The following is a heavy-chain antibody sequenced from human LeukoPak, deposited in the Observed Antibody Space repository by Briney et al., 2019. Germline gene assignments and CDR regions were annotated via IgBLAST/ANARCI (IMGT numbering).Heavy chain of an antibody. CDR3: ARGAYYYDSSAGPDYGMDV. V-gene: IGHV1-8*01. CDR2: MNPNSGNT. J-gene: IGHJ6*02. CDR1: GYTFTSYD. Sequence: ASVKVSCKASGYTFTSYDINWVRQATGQGLEWMGWMNPNSGNTGYAQKLQGRVTMTRNTSISTAYMELSSLRPEDTAVYYCARGAYYYDSSAGPDYGMDVWGQGTTVTVSS. D-gene: IGHD3-22*01.